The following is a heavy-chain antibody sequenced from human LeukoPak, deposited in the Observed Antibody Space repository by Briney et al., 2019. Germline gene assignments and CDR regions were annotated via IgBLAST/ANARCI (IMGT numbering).Heavy chain of an antibody. CDR3: ANSLRYFDWLLSLDY. V-gene: IGHV3-23*01. Sequence: PGGALRLSRATSGFTFSSYSMSLVRQAPRKGLEWVSAISGSGGSTYYADSVKGRFTISRDNSKNTLYLQMNSLRAEDTAVYYCANSLRYFDWLLSLDYWGQGTLVTVSS. D-gene: IGHD3-9*01. J-gene: IGHJ4*02. CDR2: ISGSGGST. CDR1: GFTFSSYS.